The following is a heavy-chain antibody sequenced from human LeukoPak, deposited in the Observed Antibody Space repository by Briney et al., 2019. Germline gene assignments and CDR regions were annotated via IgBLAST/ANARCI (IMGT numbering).Heavy chain of an antibody. D-gene: IGHD3-3*01. V-gene: IGHV5-51*01. CDR2: IYPGDSDT. J-gene: IGHJ4*02. CDR1: GYSFTSYW. CDR3: ARRFRDFWSGPLNYFDY. Sequence: GEALKISWKGSGYSFTSYWIGLVRQMPGKGLEWMGIIYPGDSDTRYSPSFQGQVTISADKSISTAYLQWSSLKASDTAMYYCARRFRDFWSGPLNYFDYWGQGTLVTVSS.